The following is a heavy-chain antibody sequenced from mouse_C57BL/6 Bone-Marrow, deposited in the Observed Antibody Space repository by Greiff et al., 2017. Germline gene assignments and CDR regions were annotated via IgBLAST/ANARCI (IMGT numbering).Heavy chain of an antibody. Sequence: VQLQQSGPELVKPGASVKISCKASGYSFTDYNMNWVQQSNGKSLEWIGVINPNYGTTSYNQKFKGKATLTVAPSSSTASMQLNRLTYEASAVYCCARGSACYSNYGRGLFAYWGQGTLVTVSA. J-gene: IGHJ3*01. D-gene: IGHD2-5*01. CDR1: GYSFTDYN. V-gene: IGHV1-39*01. CDR2: INPNYGTT. CDR3: ARGSACYSNYGRGLFAY.